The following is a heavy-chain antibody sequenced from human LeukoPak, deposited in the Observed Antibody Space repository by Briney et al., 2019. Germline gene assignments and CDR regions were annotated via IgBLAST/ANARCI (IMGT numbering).Heavy chain of an antibody. V-gene: IGHV3-23*01. Sequence: QPGGSLRLSCVASGFIFSSYSMSWVRQAPGKGLEWVSSLSGSGGTTYYADSVKGRFTISRDNSKNTLYLQMNSLRAEDTAVYYCAKVRERYNWNESPGFFFGYWGQGTLVTVSS. J-gene: IGHJ4*02. CDR3: AKVRERYNWNESPGFFFGY. CDR2: LSGSGGTT. CDR1: GFIFSSYS. D-gene: IGHD1-20*01.